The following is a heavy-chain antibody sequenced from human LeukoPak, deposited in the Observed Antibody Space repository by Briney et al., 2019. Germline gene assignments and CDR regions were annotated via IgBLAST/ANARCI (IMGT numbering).Heavy chain of an antibody. V-gene: IGHV3-30*18. CDR1: GFIFNNYD. D-gene: IGHD2-15*01. J-gene: IGHJ4*02. CDR2: ISRDGKRQ. CDR3: AKGDRLKYCSGGSCYLVYFDY. Sequence: PGRSLRLSCATSGFIFNNYDPHWVRQAPGKGLEWLATISRDGKRQFYADSVKGRFTISRDNSKNTLYLQMNSLRAEDTAVYYCAKGDRLKYCSGGSCYLVYFDYWGQGTLVTVSS.